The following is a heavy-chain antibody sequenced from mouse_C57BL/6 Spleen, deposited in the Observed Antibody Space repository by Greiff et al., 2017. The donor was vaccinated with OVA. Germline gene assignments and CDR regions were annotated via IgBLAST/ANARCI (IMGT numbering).Heavy chain of an antibody. V-gene: IGHV5-4*01. J-gene: IGHJ3*01. Sequence: EVMLVESGGGLVKPGGSLKLSCAASGFTFSSYAMSWVRQTPEKRLKWVATISDGGSYTYYPDNVKGRFTISRDNAKNNLYLQMSHLKSEDTAMYYCARDDPWGQGTLVTVSA. CDR1: GFTFSSYA. CDR2: ISDGGSYT. CDR3: ARDDP.